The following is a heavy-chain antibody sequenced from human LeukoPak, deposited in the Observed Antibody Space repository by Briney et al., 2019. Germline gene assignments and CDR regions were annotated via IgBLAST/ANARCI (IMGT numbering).Heavy chain of an antibody. V-gene: IGHV3-53*01. CDR2: IYSGGST. D-gene: IGHD3-10*01. J-gene: IGHJ4*02. CDR3: ARAKPKNMVRGLIMRRESRYYFDY. CDR1: GFTVSSNY. Sequence: GGSLRLSCAASGFTVSSNYMSWVRQAPGKGLEWVSVIYSGGSTYYADSVKGRFTISRDNSKSTLYIQMNSLRAEDTAVYYCARAKPKNMVRGLIMRRESRYYFDYWGQGTPVTVSS.